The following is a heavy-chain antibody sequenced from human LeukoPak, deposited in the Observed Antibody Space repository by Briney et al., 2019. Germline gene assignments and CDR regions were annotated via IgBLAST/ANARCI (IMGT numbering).Heavy chain of an antibody. V-gene: IGHV3-53*01. J-gene: IGHJ4*02. CDR1: GFTVSSNY. Sequence: GGSLRLSCAASGFTVSSNYMSWVRQAPGEGLEWVSVIYSGGSTYYADSVKGRFTISRDNSKNTLYLQMNNLRVEDTAVYYCATESGTYDSHPFDYWGQGTLVTVSS. CDR3: ATESGTYDSHPFDY. D-gene: IGHD3-22*01. CDR2: IYSGGST.